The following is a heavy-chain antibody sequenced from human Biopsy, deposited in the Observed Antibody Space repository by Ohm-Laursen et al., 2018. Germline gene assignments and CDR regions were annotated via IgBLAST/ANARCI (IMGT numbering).Heavy chain of an antibody. J-gene: IGHJ4*02. Sequence: AASVKVSCKVSGGTFTNYAISWVRQAPGQGLEWMGGIITIFGTANYAQKFQGRVTITADESTSTAYMELSSLRSDDTAVYYCARDALGGGSYRFFYWGQGSLVAVSS. CDR3: ARDALGGGSYRFFY. CDR2: IITIFGTA. D-gene: IGHD1-26*01. V-gene: IGHV1-69*13. CDR1: GGTFTNYA.